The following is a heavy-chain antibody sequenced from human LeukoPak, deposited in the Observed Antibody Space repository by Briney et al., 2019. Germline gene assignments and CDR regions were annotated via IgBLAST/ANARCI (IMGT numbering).Heavy chain of an antibody. V-gene: IGHV3-15*01. CDR1: GFTFNNAW. Sequence: GGSLRLSCAASGFTFNNAWMSWVRLAPGKGLEWVGRIKNEDDGGTTDYAAPVKGRFTISRDDSKNMLYLQMNSLKTEVTAVYYCTTSGTPFQYGGQGTLVTVSS. CDR3: TTSGTPFQY. CDR2: IKNEDDGGTT. D-gene: IGHD3-10*01. J-gene: IGHJ4*02.